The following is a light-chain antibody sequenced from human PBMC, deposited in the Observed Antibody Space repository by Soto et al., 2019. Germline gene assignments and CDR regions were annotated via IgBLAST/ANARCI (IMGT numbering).Light chain of an antibody. CDR3: QQYGTSPT. J-gene: IGKJ4*01. V-gene: IGKV3-20*01. Sequence: EIVLTQSPGTLSLSPGERATLSCRASQSVSNNYLAWYQQKPGQAPRLLIYRASSRATGIPDRFSGSGSGTDFTLTIRRLAPEDFAMYYCQQYGTSPTFGGGTEVEIK. CDR2: RAS. CDR1: QSVSNNY.